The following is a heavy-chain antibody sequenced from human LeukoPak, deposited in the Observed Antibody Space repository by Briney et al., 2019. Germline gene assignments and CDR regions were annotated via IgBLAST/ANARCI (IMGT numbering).Heavy chain of an antibody. Sequence: ASVKVSCKVSGYTLTELSMHWVRQAPGKGLEWMGGFDPEDGETIYAQKFQGRVTMTEDTSTDTAYMELSSLRSEDTAVYYYHGGPSKMVRERAFDYWGQGTLVTVSS. D-gene: IGHD3-10*01. CDR1: GYTLTELS. J-gene: IGHJ4*02. CDR2: FDPEDGET. V-gene: IGHV1-24*01. CDR3: HGGPSKMVRERAFDY.